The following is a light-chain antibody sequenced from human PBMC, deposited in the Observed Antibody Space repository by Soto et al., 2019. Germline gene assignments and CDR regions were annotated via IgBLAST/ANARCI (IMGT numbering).Light chain of an antibody. CDR2: EVS. V-gene: IGLV2-8*01. CDR1: SSDVGGYNY. CDR3: YSYAGRSNWV. Sequence: QSALTQPPSASGSPGQSVTISCTGTSSDVGGYNYVSWYQQHPGKAPKLMIYEVSKRPSGVPDRFSGSKSGNTASLTVSGLQAEDEADYHCYSYAGRSNWVFGGGTKVTVL. J-gene: IGLJ3*02.